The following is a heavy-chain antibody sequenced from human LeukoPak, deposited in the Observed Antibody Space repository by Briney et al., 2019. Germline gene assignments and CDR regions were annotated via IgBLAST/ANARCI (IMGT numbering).Heavy chain of an antibody. CDR2: IRNKAYGGTT. J-gene: IGHJ4*02. D-gene: IGHD2-2*01. CDR1: GFTFGDYA. V-gene: IGHV3-49*04. CDR3: TREQVYCSSTSCPGDY. Sequence: GGSLRLSCTASGFTFGDYAMSWVRQAPGKGLEWVGFIRNKAYGGTTEYAASVKGRFTISRDDSKSIAYLQMNSLKTEDTAVYYCTREQVYCSSTSCPGDYWGQGTLVTVSS.